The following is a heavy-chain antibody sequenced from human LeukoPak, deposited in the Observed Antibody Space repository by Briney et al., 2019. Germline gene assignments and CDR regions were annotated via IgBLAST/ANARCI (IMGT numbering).Heavy chain of an antibody. CDR3: ARVNYDILTGYSENWFDP. Sequence: SETLSLTCTVSGGSISSYYWSWIRQPPGKGLEWIGYIYYSGSTNYNPSLKSRVTISVDTSKNQFSLKLSSVTAADTAVYYCARVNYDILTGYSENWFDPWGQGTLVPVSS. V-gene: IGHV4-59*01. CDR1: GGSISSYY. CDR2: IYYSGST. D-gene: IGHD3-9*01. J-gene: IGHJ5*02.